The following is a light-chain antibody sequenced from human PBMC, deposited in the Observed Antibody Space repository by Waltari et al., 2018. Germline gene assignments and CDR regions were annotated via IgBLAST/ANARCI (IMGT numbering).Light chain of an antibody. Sequence: DIVMTQSPDSLAVSLGERATTNCKSSQSVLYSSNNRNYLAWYQQKPGQPPRLLIYWASTRESGVPDRFSGSGSGTEFTLTISSLQAEDVAVYYCQQYYGTPPYTFGQGTKLEIK. V-gene: IGKV4-1*01. CDR3: QQYYGTPPYT. CDR1: QSVLYSSNNRNY. CDR2: WAS. J-gene: IGKJ2*01.